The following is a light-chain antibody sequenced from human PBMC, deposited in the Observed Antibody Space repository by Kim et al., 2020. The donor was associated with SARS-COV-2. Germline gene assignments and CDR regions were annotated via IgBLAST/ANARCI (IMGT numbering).Light chain of an antibody. CDR1: QDISSW. Sequence: SAPVGDRVTITCRASQDISSWLAWYQQKPGKAPKLLISAASSLQSGVPSRFSGSGSGTDFTLTISSLQPEDFASYYCQRADSFSLGFGGGTKLEI. V-gene: IGKV1-12*01. CDR3: QRADSFSLG. J-gene: IGKJ4*01. CDR2: AAS.